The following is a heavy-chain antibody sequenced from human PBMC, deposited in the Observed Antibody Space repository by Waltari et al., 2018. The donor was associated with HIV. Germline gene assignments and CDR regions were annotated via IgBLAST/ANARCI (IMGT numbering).Heavy chain of an antibody. CDR2: ISGSSSTI. CDR3: ARDGWLRSAYGMDV. J-gene: IGHJ6*02. CDR1: GFTFSSFS. D-gene: IGHD5-12*01. V-gene: IGHV3-48*01. Sequence: EVQLVESGGGLVQPGGYLRLSCATAGFTFSSFSMNWVRQAPGKGLEFISYISGSSSTIYYADSVKGRFTISRDNARNSLYLQMNSLRAEDTAVYYCARDGWLRSAYGMDVWGQGTTVTVS.